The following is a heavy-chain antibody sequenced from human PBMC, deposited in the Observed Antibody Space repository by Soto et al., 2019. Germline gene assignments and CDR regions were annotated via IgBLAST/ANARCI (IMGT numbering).Heavy chain of an antibody. J-gene: IGHJ6*02. Sequence: QVQLVESGGGVVQPGRSLRLSCAASGFTFNDYAMHWVRQAPGKGLEWVALIWYDGSNKNSADSVKGRFTISRDNSKDTLYLQMNSLRAEDTAVYYCAKDVTGTQSGMDVWGQGTTVTVSS. CDR3: AKDVTGTQSGMDV. CDR1: GFTFNDYA. V-gene: IGHV3-33*06. D-gene: IGHD1-7*01. CDR2: IWYDGSNK.